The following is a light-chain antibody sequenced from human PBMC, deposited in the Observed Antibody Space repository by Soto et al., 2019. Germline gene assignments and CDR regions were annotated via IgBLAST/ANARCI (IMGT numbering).Light chain of an antibody. V-gene: IGLV2-14*03. CDR1: SSDVGRYNY. J-gene: IGLJ1*01. CDR3: ISYSSGSTRV. CDR2: DVS. Sequence: QSVLTQPASVSGSPGQSITISCTGTSSDVGRYNYVSWYQHHPGKAPKLMIYDVSYRPSGVSNRFSGSKSGNTASLTISGLQAEDEADYYCISYSSGSTRVFGTGTKLTVL.